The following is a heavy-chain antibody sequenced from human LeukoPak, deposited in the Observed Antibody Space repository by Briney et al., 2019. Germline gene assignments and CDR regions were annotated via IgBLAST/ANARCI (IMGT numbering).Heavy chain of an antibody. CDR1: GYTFTGYY. V-gene: IGHV7-4-1*02. CDR2: INTNTGNP. CDR3: AREGGSVDGWSMSYYYYYYMDV. D-gene: IGHD6-19*01. Sequence: ASVKVSCKASGYTFTGYYMHWVRQAPGQGLEWMGWINTNTGNPTYAQGFTGRFVFSLDTSVSTAYLQISSLKAEDTAVYYCAREGGSVDGWSMSYYYYYYMDVWGKGTTVTVSS. J-gene: IGHJ6*03.